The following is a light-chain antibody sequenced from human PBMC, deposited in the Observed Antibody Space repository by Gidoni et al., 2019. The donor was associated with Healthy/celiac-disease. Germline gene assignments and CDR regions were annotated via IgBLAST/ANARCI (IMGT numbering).Light chain of an antibody. CDR1: QSVSSSY. V-gene: IGKV3-20*01. Sequence: EIVLTQSTGTLSLSPGERATLSCSASQSVSSSYLAWYQQKPGQAPRLLIYGASSRATVIPDRFSGSGSWTDFTLTISRLEPEDFAVYYWQQYGSPPTFGQGTKVEIK. J-gene: IGKJ1*01. CDR2: GAS. CDR3: QQYGSPPT.